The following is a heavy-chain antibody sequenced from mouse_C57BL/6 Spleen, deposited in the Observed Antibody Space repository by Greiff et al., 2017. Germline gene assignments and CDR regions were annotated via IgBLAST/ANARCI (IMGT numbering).Heavy chain of an antibody. D-gene: IGHD6-1*01. CDR3: ARSDSPYAMDY. J-gene: IGHJ4*01. Sequence: QVQLKQPGPELVKPGASVKLSCKASGYTFTSYWMHWVKQRPGQGLEWIGNINPSNGGTNYNEKFKSKATLTVDKASSTAYMQLSSLTSEDSAVYYCARSDSPYAMDYWGQGTSVTVSS. CDR2: INPSNGGT. V-gene: IGHV1-53*01. CDR1: GYTFTSYW.